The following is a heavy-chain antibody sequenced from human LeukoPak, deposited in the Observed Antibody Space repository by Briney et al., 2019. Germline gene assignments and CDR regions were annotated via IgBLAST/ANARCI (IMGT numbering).Heavy chain of an antibody. CDR3: ARSTYGDYVHDAFDI. CDR2: INPNSGGT. J-gene: IGHJ3*02. D-gene: IGHD4-17*01. Sequence: GASVKVSCKASGYTFTGYYMQWVRQAPGQGLEWMGWINPNSGGTNYAQKFQGRVTMTRDTSISTAYMELSRLRSDDTAVYYCARSTYGDYVHDAFDIWGQGTMVTVSS. CDR1: GYTFTGYY. V-gene: IGHV1-2*02.